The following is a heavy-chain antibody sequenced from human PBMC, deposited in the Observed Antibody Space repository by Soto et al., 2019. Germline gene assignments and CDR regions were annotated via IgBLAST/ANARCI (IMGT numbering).Heavy chain of an antibody. D-gene: IGHD4-17*01. CDR2: ISGSGGST. V-gene: IGHV3-23*01. Sequence: GGSLRLSCAASGFTFSSYAMSWVRQAPGKGLEWVSAISGSGGSTYYADSVKGRFTISRDNSKNTLYLQMNSLRVEDTAVYYCATIGNDYGDYLDRWGQGTPVTVSS. CDR1: GFTFSSYA. J-gene: IGHJ4*02. CDR3: ATIGNDYGDYLDR.